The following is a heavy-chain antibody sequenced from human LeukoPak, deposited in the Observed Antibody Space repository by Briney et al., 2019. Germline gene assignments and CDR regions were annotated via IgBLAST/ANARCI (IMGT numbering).Heavy chain of an antibody. D-gene: IGHD1-26*01. CDR1: GNYW. CDR3: AGDRATSYFDY. Sequence: GGSLRLSCAASGNYWMHWVRQAPGKGLVWVSHINSDGSWTSYADSVKGRFTISKDNAKNTVYLQMNNLRAEDTAVYYCAGDRATSYFDYWGQGALVTISS. V-gene: IGHV3-74*01. J-gene: IGHJ4*02. CDR2: INSDGSWT.